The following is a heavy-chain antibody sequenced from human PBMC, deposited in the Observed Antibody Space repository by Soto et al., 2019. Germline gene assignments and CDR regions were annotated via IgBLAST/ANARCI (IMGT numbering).Heavy chain of an antibody. CDR1: GASINSGGQY. D-gene: IGHD2-8*01. J-gene: IGHJ4*02. Sequence: SETLSLTCTVSGASINSGGQYWSWIRQHPGKGLEWIGDIYYSGSTYNNPSLRSRVVMSVDTSKNQFSLRLSSLTAADTAVYFCARHSPESNPKANGSFDYCGQRPLVTVSS. CDR2: IYYSGST. V-gene: IGHV4-31*03. CDR3: ARHSPESNPKANGSFDY.